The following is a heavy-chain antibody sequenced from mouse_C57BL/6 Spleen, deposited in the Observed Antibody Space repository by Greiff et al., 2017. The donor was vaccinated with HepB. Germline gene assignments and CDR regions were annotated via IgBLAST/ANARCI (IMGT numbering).Heavy chain of an antibody. Sequence: EVKLVESGGDLVKPGGSLKLSCAASGFTFSSYGMSWVRQTPDKRLEWVATISSGGSYTYYPDSVKGRFTISRDNAKNTLYLQMSSLKSEDTAMYYCARHGLNYYGTAMDYWGQGTSVTVSS. CDR1: GFTFSSYG. J-gene: IGHJ4*01. D-gene: IGHD1-1*01. V-gene: IGHV5-6*01. CDR2: ISSGGSYT. CDR3: ARHGLNYYGTAMDY.